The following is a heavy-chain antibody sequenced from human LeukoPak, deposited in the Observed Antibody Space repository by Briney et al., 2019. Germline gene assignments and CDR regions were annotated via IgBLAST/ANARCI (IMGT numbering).Heavy chain of an antibody. J-gene: IGHJ4*02. CDR3: GRETDFGVVTN. CDR1: GDSVSSNGAS. V-gene: IGHV6-1*01. Sequence: SQTLSLTCAISGDSVSSNGASWNWIRQSPSRGLEWLGRTYYRSQQWHSDYAPSVKGRITLNPDTSKNQFSLQLNSATPEGTAVYYCGRETDFGVVTNWGQGTLVTVSS. CDR2: TYYRSQQWHS. D-gene: IGHD3-3*01.